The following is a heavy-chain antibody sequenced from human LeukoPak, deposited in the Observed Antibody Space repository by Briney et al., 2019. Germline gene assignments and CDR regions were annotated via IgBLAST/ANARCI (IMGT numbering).Heavy chain of an antibody. CDR1: GGSISSSSYY. Sequence: SETLSLTCTVSGGSISSSSYYWGWIRQPPGKGLEWIGSIYYSGSTYYNPSLKSRVTISVDTSKNQFSLKLSSVIAADTAVYYCARTVRLRGVIVVVPAFPFDPWGQGTLVTVSS. V-gene: IGHV4-39*07. CDR2: IYYSGST. D-gene: IGHD2-2*01. CDR3: ARTVRLRGVIVVVPAFPFDP. J-gene: IGHJ5*02.